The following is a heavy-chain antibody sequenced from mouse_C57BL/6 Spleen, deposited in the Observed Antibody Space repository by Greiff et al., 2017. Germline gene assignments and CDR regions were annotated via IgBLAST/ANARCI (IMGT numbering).Heavy chain of an antibody. D-gene: IGHD1-1*01. CDR3: ARRGSSPFDC. CDR1: GYSITSGYY. J-gene: IGHJ2*01. Sequence: EVKLVESGPGLVKPSQSLSLTCSVTGYSITSGYYWNWMRQLPGNKLECMGYITYDGSNNYNPSLKNQISITRDTSKNQFFLQLNSVTTEDTGTCYCARRGSSPFDCWGQGTTLTVST. V-gene: IGHV3-6*01. CDR2: ITYDGSN.